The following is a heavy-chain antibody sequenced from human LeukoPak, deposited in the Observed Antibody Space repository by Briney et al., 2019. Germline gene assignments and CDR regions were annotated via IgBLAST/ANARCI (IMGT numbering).Heavy chain of an antibody. J-gene: IGHJ4*02. V-gene: IGHV3-23*01. Sequence: PGGSLRLSCAASGFTFSSYAISWVRQAPGKGLEWVSAISGSGGSTYYADSVKGRFTISRDNSKNTLYLQMNSLRAEDTAVYYCARAYSSGWYPRPGYFDYWGQGTLVTVSS. CDR1: GFTFSSYA. CDR3: ARAYSSGWYPRPGYFDY. D-gene: IGHD6-19*01. CDR2: ISGSGGST.